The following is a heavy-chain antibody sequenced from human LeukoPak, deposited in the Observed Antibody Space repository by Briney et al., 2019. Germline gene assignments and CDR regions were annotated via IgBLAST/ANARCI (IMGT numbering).Heavy chain of an antibody. J-gene: IGHJ6*02. CDR3: ATDSVVVPAAQNPRYYYYYGMDV. D-gene: IGHD2-2*01. V-gene: IGHV1-24*01. CDR1: GYTLTELS. CDR2: FDPEDGET. Sequence: ASVTVSCKVSGYTLTELSMHWVRQAPGKGLEWMGGFDPEDGETIYAQKFQGRVTMTEDTSTDTAYMELSSLRSEDTAVYYCATDSVVVPAAQNPRYYYYYGMDVWGQGTTVTVSS.